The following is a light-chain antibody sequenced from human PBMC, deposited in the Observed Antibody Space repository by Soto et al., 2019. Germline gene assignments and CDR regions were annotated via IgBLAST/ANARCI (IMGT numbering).Light chain of an antibody. CDR2: EVS. J-gene: IGLJ1*01. Sequence: QSVLTQPASVSASPGQSITISCTGSSSDVGTYNLVSWYQQHPGKAPKLMIYEVSKRPSGISNRFSGSKSGNTASLTISGLQAEDEADYYCCSYAGSSAFYVFGSGTKSPS. V-gene: IGLV2-23*02. CDR1: SSDVGTYNL. CDR3: CSYAGSSAFYV.